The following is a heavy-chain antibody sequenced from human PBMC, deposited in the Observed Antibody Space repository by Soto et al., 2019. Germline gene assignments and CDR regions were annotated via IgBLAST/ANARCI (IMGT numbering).Heavy chain of an antibody. D-gene: IGHD6-19*01. CDR3: AKADSSGWYTDY. CDR2: ISVYNGDT. V-gene: IGHV1-18*01. J-gene: IGHJ4*02. Sequence: QVQLVQSRAEVKKPGASVKVSCKASGYTFNTHIIVWVRQAPGQGLEWMGWISVYNGDTNSAQKLQGRVTVTTDTSTSTAYMELRSLKSDDTAVYYCAKADSSGWYTDYWGQGTLVTVSS. CDR1: GYTFNTHI.